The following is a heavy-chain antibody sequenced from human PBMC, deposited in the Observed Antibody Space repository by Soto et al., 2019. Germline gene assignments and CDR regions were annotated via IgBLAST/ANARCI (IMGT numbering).Heavy chain of an antibody. Sequence: GGSLRLSCAASGFTFSSYAMSWVRQAPGKGLEWVSAISGSGGSTYYADSVKGRFTISRDNSKNTLYLQMNSLRAEDTAVYYWAKRASPDYSNYGYYYYYMDVWGKGTTVTVSS. CDR2: ISGSGGST. D-gene: IGHD4-4*01. J-gene: IGHJ6*03. CDR3: AKRASPDYSNYGYYYYYMDV. V-gene: IGHV3-23*01. CDR1: GFTFSSYA.